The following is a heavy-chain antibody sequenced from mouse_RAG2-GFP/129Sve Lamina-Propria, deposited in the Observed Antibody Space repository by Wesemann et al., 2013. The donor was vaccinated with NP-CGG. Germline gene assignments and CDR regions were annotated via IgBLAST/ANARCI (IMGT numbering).Heavy chain of an antibody. J-gene: IGHJ2*01. D-gene: IGHD1-1*01. V-gene: IGHV14-1*01. CDR3: TGGSLAFFDY. Sequence: QGKATMTADTSSNTAYLQLSSLTSEDTAVYYCTGGSLAFFDYWGQGTTLTVSS.